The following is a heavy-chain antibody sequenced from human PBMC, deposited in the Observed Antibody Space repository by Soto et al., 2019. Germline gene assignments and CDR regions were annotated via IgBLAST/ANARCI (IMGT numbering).Heavy chain of an antibody. Sequence: ASVKVSCKASGFTFTSSAVQWVRQARGQRLEWIGWIVVGSGNTNYAQKFQERVTITRDMSTSTAYMELSSLRSEDTAVCYCAAVSKTDGYTNFDYWGQGTLVTVSS. CDR1: GFTFTSSA. J-gene: IGHJ4*02. CDR3: AAVSKTDGYTNFDY. CDR2: IVVGSGNT. D-gene: IGHD5-12*01. V-gene: IGHV1-58*01.